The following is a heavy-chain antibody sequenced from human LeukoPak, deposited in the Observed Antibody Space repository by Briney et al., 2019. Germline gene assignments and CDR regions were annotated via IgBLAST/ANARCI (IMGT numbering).Heavy chain of an antibody. CDR2: ISAYNGNT. CDR3: ATINPEAGSYYTHYYYGMDV. D-gene: IGHD3-10*01. V-gene: IGHV1-18*01. J-gene: IGHJ6*02. CDR1: GYTFTSYG. Sequence: ASVKVSCKASGYTFTSYGIGWVRQAPGQGLEWMGWISAYNGNTNYAQKLQGRVTMTRDTSTSTVYMELSSLRSEDTAVYYCATINPEAGSYYTHYYYGMDVWGQGTTVTVSS.